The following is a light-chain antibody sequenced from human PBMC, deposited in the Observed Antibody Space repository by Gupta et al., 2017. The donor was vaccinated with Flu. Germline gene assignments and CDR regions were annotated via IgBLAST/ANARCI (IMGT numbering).Light chain of an antibody. Sequence: SFVLPQPPSVSVAPGKTARITCGGNNIGSKSVHWYQQRPGRAPLMVVSEDSDRPSGIPDRFSGSNAGNTDTLKISRVEAGDEADYYCQVWERSTAQVVFGGGNKLTVL. CDR2: EDS. CDR1: NIGSKS. V-gene: IGLV3-21*03. CDR3: QVWERSTAQVV. J-gene: IGLJ3*02.